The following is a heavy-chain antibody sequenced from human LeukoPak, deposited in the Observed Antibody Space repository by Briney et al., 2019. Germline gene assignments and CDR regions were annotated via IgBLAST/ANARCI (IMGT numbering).Heavy chain of an antibody. CDR2: MNPNSGNT. D-gene: IGHD1-20*01. CDR3: ARAYNWDEGYFDL. Sequence: ASVKVSCKASGYTFTSYDINWVRQATGQGLEWMGWMNPNSGNTGYAQKFQGRATMTRNTSISTAYMELSSLRSEDTAVYYCARAYNWDEGYFDLWGRGTLVTVSS. J-gene: IGHJ2*01. CDR1: GYTFTSYD. V-gene: IGHV1-8*01.